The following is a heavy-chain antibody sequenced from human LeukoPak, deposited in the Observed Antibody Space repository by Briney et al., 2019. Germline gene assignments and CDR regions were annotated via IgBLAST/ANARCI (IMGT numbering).Heavy chain of an antibody. J-gene: IGHJ4*02. D-gene: IGHD6-13*01. CDR1: GYSFTSYW. CDR2: IYSDDSDT. V-gene: IGHV5-51*01. CDR3: ARPATMAAAGAVGY. Sequence: GESLKISCKGSGYSFTSYWIGWVRQMPGEGLEWMGIIYSDDSDTRYTPSFQGQVTISADKSITTAYLQWSSLKASDTAMYYCARPATMAAAGAVGYWGQGTLVTVSS.